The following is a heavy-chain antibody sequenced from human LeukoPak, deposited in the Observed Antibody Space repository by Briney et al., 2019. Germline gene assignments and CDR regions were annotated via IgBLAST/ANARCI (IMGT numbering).Heavy chain of an antibody. J-gene: IGHJ5*02. CDR1: GYTFTDYY. D-gene: IGHD6-6*01. CDR2: IDPNSGGT. CDR3: ARSNIAVRRGDNWFDP. Sequence: GASVKVSCKASGYTFTDYYMHWVRQAPGQGLEWMGWIDPNSGGTNYAQKFQGRVTMTRDSSISTAYMELTRLISDDTAVYYCARSNIAVRRGDNWFDPWGQGTLVTVPS. V-gene: IGHV1-2*02.